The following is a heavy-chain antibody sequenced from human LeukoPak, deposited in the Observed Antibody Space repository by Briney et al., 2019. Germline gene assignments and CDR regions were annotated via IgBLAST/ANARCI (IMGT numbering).Heavy chain of an antibody. CDR1: GFTFSNYW. CDR3: AKARTYYYGSGSYYPFDY. V-gene: IGHV3-74*01. CDR2: INPDGSTT. D-gene: IGHD3-10*01. Sequence: GGSLRLSCAASGFTFSNYWMHWVRQDPGKGLVWVSFINPDGSTTNYADSVKGRFTISRDNAKNSLYLQMNSLRAEDTALYYCAKARTYYYGSGSYYPFDYWGQGTQVTVSS. J-gene: IGHJ4*02.